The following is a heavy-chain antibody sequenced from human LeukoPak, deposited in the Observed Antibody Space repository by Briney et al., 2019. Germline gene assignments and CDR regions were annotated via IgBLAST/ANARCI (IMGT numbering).Heavy chain of an antibody. CDR3: AREGGDPRWLDP. J-gene: IGHJ5*02. CDR1: GRSISTFY. V-gene: IGHV4-4*07. Sequence: SETLSLTRTVSGRSISTFYWTWMRQPAGKGLEWIGRINNSGSTNYNPSLRSRVSMSVDRSKNQFSVTLSSVTAADTAVYFCAREGGDPRWLDPWGQGTLVTVSS. D-gene: IGHD6-25*01. CDR2: INNSGST.